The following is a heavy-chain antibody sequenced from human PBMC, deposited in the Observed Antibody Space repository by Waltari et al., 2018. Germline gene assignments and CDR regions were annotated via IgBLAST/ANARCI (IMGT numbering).Heavy chain of an antibody. CDR2: IILIGTT. J-gene: IGHJ5*02. Sequence: QLQLQESGPGLVKPSETLSLTCTVSGGSISSSSYYWGWIRQPPGKGLEWIGSIILIGTTYYNPSLKSRFTISVDTSKNQFSLKLSSVTAADTAVYYCARLFRRGWFDPWGQGTLVTVSS. CDR3: ARLFRRGWFDP. V-gene: IGHV4-39*07. CDR1: GGSISSSSYY.